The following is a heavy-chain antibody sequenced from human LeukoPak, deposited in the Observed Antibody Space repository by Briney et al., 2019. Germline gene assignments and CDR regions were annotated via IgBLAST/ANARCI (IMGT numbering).Heavy chain of an antibody. V-gene: IGHV4-59*08. Sequence: SETLSLTCTVSGGSISSYYWSWIRQPPGKGLEWIGYIYYSGSTNYNPSLKSRVTISVDTSKNQFSLKLSSVTATDTAVHYCARLLAGSTMVRGVNYYYGMDVWGQGTTVTVSS. CDR1: GGSISSYY. J-gene: IGHJ6*02. CDR3: ARLLAGSTMVRGVNYYYGMDV. CDR2: IYYSGST. D-gene: IGHD3-10*01.